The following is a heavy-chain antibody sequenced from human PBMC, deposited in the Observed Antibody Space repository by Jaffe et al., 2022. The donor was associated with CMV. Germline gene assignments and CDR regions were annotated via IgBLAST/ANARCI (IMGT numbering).Heavy chain of an antibody. CDR2: IYYSGST. Sequence: QVQLQESGPGLVKPSETLSLTCTVSGGSISSYYWSWIRQPPGKGLEWIGYIYYSGSTNYNPSLKSRVTISVDTSKNQFSLKLSSVTAADTAVYYCARVPQIVGADAFDIWGQGTMVTVSS. CDR1: GGSISSYY. V-gene: IGHV4-59*01. J-gene: IGHJ3*02. CDR3: ARVPQIVGADAFDI. D-gene: IGHD2-15*01.